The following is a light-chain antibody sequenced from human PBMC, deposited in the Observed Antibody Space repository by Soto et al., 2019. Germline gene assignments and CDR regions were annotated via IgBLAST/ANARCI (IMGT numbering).Light chain of an antibody. CDR3: HKSAL. V-gene: IGKV3-20*01. Sequence: EIVLTQSPGTLSLSPGERTTLSCRASQSVDSRSLAWYQQKPGQAPRLLIYGASSSATGIPDRFRGSGSGTDFTRTISCVEPEVFALYYCHKSALFGRGTEVDIK. CDR2: GAS. J-gene: IGKJ1*01. CDR1: QSVDSRS.